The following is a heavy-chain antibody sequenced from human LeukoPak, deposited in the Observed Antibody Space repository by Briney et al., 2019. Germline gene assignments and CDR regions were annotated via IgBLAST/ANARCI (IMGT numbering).Heavy chain of an antibody. J-gene: IGHJ4*02. CDR2: IYTSGST. CDR1: GGSISSYY. Sequence: SETLSLTCTVSGGSISSYYWSWIRQPAGKGLEWIGRIYTSGSTNYNPSLKSRVTMSVDTSKNQFSLKLSSVTAADTAVYYCAREGSGWYSEKYYFDYWGQGILVTVSS. V-gene: IGHV4-4*07. CDR3: AREGSGWYSEKYYFDY. D-gene: IGHD6-19*01.